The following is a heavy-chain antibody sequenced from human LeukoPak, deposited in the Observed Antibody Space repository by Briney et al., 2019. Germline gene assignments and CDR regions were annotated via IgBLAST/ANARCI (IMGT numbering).Heavy chain of an antibody. J-gene: IGHJ6*03. CDR1: GFTFSSYA. CDR3: AKEGSDFWSGFYYYYYMDV. V-gene: IGHV3-23*01. D-gene: IGHD3-3*01. CDR2: TSGSGGST. Sequence: SGGSLRLSCAASGFTFSSYAMSWVRQAPGKGLEWVSATSGSGGSTYYADSVKGRFTISRDNSKNTLYLQMNSLRAEDTAVYYCAKEGSDFWSGFYYYYYMDVWGKGTTVTVSS.